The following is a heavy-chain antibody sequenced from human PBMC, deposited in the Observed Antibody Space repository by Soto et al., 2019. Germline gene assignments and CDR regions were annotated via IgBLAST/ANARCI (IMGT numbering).Heavy chain of an antibody. V-gene: IGHV3-74*01. CDR2: IDTDGGGT. CDR1: GFTLGSHR. CDR3: ATVFDL. J-gene: IGHJ5*02. Sequence: DVQLVESGEGLVLPGGSLRVCCAASGFTLGSHRIHWVRQPPGKGLEWVSRIDTDGGGTSYADSVKGRFTISTDNAKNTVYLQMNGLRAEDTAVYYCATVFDLWGQGTLVTVSS.